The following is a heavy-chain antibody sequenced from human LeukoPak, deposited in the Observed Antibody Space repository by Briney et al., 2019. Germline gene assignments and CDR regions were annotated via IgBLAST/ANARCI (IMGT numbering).Heavy chain of an antibody. Sequence: SVKVSCKASGGTFSSYAISWVRQAPGQGLEWMGRIIPILGIANYAQKFQGRVTITADKSTSTAYMELSSLRSEDTAVYYCARLLPPSDYYDSSGYYYGFDYWGQGTLVTVSS. J-gene: IGHJ4*02. CDR1: GGTFSSYA. V-gene: IGHV1-69*04. D-gene: IGHD3-22*01. CDR2: IIPILGIA. CDR3: ARLLPPSDYYDSSGYYYGFDY.